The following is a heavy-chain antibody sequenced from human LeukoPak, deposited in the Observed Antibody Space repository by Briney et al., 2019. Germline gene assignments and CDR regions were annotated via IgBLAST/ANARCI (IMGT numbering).Heavy chain of an antibody. J-gene: IGHJ6*03. Sequence: PSETLSLTCAVYGGSFSGYYWSWIRQPPGKGLEWIGEINHSGSTNYNPSLESRVTISVDTSKNQFSLKLSSVTAADTAVYYCARGIMITFGGVIGDYYYYYMDVWGKGITVTVSS. D-gene: IGHD3-16*02. CDR1: GGSFSGYY. CDR3: ARGIMITFGGVIGDYYYYYMDV. CDR2: INHSGST. V-gene: IGHV4-34*01.